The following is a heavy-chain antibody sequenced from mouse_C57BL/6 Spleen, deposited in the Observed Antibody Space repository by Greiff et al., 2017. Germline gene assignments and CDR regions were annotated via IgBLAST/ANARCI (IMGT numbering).Heavy chain of an antibody. J-gene: IGHJ3*01. V-gene: IGHV7-3*01. CDR3: ARPYGSSYGFAY. CDR2: IRNKANGYTT. CDR1: GFTFTDYY. D-gene: IGHD1-1*01. Sequence: EVKLVESGGGLVQPGGSLSLSCAASGFTFTDYYMSWVRQPPGKALEWLGFIRNKANGYTTEYSASVKGRFTISRDNSQSILYLQMNALRAEDSATYYCARPYGSSYGFAYWGQGTLVTVSA.